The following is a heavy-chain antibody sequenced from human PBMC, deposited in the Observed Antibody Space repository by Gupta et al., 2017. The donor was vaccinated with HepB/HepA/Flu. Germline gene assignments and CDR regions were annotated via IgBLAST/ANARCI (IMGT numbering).Heavy chain of an antibody. Sequence: EVQLVESGGDLFQHGGSLRPSCAASELTGSSKSMTWVRQAPGKGLECVSVFNTLGEKNYADPVKGRFTTARDDSKNTVDLQMNSLRTDDTAVYVCTASAAEGDYEPGFGGQGTLVTVSS. CDR2: FNTLGEK. CDR3: TASAAEGDYEPGF. V-gene: IGHV3-53*01. D-gene: IGHD4-17*01. CDR1: ELTGSSKS. J-gene: IGHJ4*02.